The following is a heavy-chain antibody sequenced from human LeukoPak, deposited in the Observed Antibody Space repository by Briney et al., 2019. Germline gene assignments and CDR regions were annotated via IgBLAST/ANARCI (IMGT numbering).Heavy chain of an antibody. CDR2: INHSGGT. D-gene: IGHD2-15*01. CDR1: GGSFSGYY. V-gene: IGHV4-34*01. Sequence: SETLSLTCAVYGGSFSGYYWSWIRQPPGKGLEWIGEINHSGGTNYNPSLKSRVTISVDTSKNQFSLKLSSVTAADTAVYYCARGWAVVVVAAKGMDVWGQGTTVTVSS. CDR3: ARGWAVVVVAAKGMDV. J-gene: IGHJ6*02.